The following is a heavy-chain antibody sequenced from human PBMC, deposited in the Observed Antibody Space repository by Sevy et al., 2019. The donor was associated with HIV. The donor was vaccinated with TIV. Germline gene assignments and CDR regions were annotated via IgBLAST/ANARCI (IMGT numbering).Heavy chain of an antibody. V-gene: IGHV3-30-3*01. Sequence: GGSLRLSCAASGFTFSSYAMHWVRQAPGKGLEWVAVISYDGSNKYYADSVKGRFTISRDNSKNTRYLQMNSLRAEDTAVYYCARDSSGWYRMGGGYDYWGQGTLVTVSS. CDR3: ARDSSGWYRMGGGYDY. CDR1: GFTFSSYA. J-gene: IGHJ4*02. CDR2: ISYDGSNK. D-gene: IGHD6-19*01.